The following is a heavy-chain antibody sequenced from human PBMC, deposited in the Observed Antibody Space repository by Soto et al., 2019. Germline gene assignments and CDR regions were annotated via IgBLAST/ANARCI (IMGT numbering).Heavy chain of an antibody. Sequence: GESLKISCQGSGYEVSTWHNFTSYWIAWVRQKPGEGLAGMGIIYPADSDTRYSPSFQGQVTISADKSTNTVYLQWSSLKSSDTAMYYCATIYGDPIDYWGQGTLVTVSS. D-gene: IGHD4-17*01. J-gene: IGHJ4*02. CDR1: GYEVSTWHNFTSYW. V-gene: IGHV5-51*01. CDR2: IYPADSDT. CDR3: ATIYGDPIDY.